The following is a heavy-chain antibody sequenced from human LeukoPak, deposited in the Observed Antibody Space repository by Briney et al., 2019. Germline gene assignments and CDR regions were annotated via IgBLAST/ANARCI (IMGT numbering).Heavy chain of an antibody. CDR2: ISSNGGST. Sequence: PGGPRGPSCSASGFTFITYAMTWSGKPPGKGWKYVSAISSNGGSTYYADSVKGRLTISRDNSKNTLYLQMSSLRAEDTAVYYCVGEYSSSWYQYAFDPWGQGTLVTVSS. CDR1: GFTFITYA. V-gene: IGHV3-64D*06. J-gene: IGHJ5*02. D-gene: IGHD6-13*01. CDR3: VGEYSSSWYQYAFDP.